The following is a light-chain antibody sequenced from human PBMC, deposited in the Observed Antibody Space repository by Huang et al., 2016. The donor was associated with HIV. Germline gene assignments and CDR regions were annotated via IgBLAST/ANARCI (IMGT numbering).Light chain of an antibody. J-gene: IGKJ4*01. Sequence: DIQMTQSPSSLSASVGDRVTITCRASRGLSNSLAGYQQQPGKAPKLLLYASSRVQGGVPSRFSGSGSRTDYTLTISSLQPEDSATYYCQQYYNTTLSFGGGTKVEIK. CDR1: RGLSNS. CDR2: ASS. V-gene: IGKV1-NL1*01. CDR3: QQYYNTTLS.